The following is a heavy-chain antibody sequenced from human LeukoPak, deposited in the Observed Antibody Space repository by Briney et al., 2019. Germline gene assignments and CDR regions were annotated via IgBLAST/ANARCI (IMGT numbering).Heavy chain of an antibody. CDR3: ARWDSSVGNAFDI. CDR2: INPSGGDI. J-gene: IGHJ3*02. V-gene: IGHV1-46*01. D-gene: IGHD3-22*01. Sequence: ASVRASCKASGDTVIRSYMHWEGQAPGQGLEWMGIINPSGGDIRYAQKFQGRVTMTRDTSTSTVYLELRRLRSEDTAVYYCARWDSSVGNAFDIWGQGTMITISS. CDR1: GDTVIRSY.